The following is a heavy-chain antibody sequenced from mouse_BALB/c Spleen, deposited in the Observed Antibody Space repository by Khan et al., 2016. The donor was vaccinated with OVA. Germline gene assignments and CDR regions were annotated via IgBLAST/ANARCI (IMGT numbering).Heavy chain of an antibody. CDR2: INTHSGVP. J-gene: IGHJ4*01. Sequence: QIQLVQSGPELKKPGETVRISCKASGYTFTTAGIQWVQKMPGKGLKWIGWINTHSGVPKYAEDFKGRFAFSLEISASTAYLQITNLKNEDTATYCCASGGAAYYRNDGGAMEYWGQGTSVTVSS. CDR1: GYTFTTAG. D-gene: IGHD2-14*01. V-gene: IGHV9-4*02. CDR3: ASGGAAYYRNDGGAMEY.